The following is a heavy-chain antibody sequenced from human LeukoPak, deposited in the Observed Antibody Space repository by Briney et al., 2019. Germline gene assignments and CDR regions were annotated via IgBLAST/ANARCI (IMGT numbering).Heavy chain of an antibody. D-gene: IGHD3-10*01. CDR2: ISSSGSTI. CDR1: GFTFSSYE. J-gene: IGHJ6*02. V-gene: IGHV3-48*03. Sequence: PGGSLRLSCAASGFTFSSYEMNWVRQAPGKGLEWVSYISSSGSTIYYADSVKGRFTISRDNAKNSLYLQMNSLRAEDTAVYYCARIGRGGYYYYGMDVWGQGTTVTVSS. CDR3: ARIGRGGYYYYGMDV.